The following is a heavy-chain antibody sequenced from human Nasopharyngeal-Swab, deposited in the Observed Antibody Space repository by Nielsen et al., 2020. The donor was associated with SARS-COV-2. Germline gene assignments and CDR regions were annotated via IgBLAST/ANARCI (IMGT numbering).Heavy chain of an antibody. CDR1: GGSISSYY. CDR2: IYYSGST. V-gene: IGHV4-59*01. D-gene: IGHD3-3*01. J-gene: IGHJ3*02. CDR3: ARKGYDFWSDPGAFEI. Sequence: SETLSLTCTVSGGSISSYYWSWIRQPPGKGLEWIGYIYYSGSTNYNPSLKSRVTISVDTSKNQFSLKLSSVTAADTAVYYCARKGYDFWSDPGAFEIWGQWTMVTVSS.